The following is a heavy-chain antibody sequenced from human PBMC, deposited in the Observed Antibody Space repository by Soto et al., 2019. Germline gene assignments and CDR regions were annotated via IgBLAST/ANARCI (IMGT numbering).Heavy chain of an antibody. CDR2: INHSGST. Sequence: PSETLSLTCAVYGGSFSGYYWSWIRQPPGKGLEWIGEINHSGSTNYNPSLKSRVTISVDTSKNQLSLKLSSVTAADTAVYYCARASGRLLWFGEFDAFDIWGQGTMVTVSS. CDR3: ARASGRLLWFGEFDAFDI. CDR1: GGSFSGYY. V-gene: IGHV4-34*01. D-gene: IGHD3-10*01. J-gene: IGHJ3*02.